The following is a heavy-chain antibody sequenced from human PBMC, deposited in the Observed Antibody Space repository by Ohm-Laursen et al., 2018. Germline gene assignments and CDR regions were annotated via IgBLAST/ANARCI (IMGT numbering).Heavy chain of an antibody. CDR1: GFTFSSYA. CDR2: IRSKAYGGTT. D-gene: IGHD3-22*01. V-gene: IGHV3-49*04. Sequence: LSLTCAASGFTFSSYAMSWVRQAPGKGLEWVGFIRSKAYGGTTEYAASVKGRFTISRDDSKSIAYLQMNSLKTEDTAVYYCTTRTDYYDSSGYHAADYWGQGTLVTVSS. CDR3: TTRTDYYDSSGYHAADY. J-gene: IGHJ4*02.